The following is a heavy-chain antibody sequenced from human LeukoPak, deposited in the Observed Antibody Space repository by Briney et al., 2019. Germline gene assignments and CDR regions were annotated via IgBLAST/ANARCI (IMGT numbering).Heavy chain of an antibody. Sequence: ASVKVSFTASGYTFTICGISWVRQAPGQGLEWMGWISAYNGNTNYAQKLQGIVTMTTDTSTSTAYMELRSLRSDATAVYYCARVSLRTYCGGDCFSYYFDYWGQGTLVTVSS. J-gene: IGHJ4*02. D-gene: IGHD2-21*02. CDR1: GYTFTICG. CDR3: ARVSLRTYCGGDCFSYYFDY. V-gene: IGHV1-18*01. CDR2: ISAYNGNT.